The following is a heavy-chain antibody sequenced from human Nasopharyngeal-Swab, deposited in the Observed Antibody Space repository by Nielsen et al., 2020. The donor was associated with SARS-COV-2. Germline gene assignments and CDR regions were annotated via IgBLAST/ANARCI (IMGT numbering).Heavy chain of an antibody. D-gene: IGHD3-10*01. Sequence: SETLSLTCTVSGGSVSSGSYYWSWTRQPPGKGLEWIGYTYYSGSTNHNPTLKSRVTVSVDTSKNQFSLKLSSVTAADKAVYYCARDHYGSGSPSMDVWGQGTTVTVSS. V-gene: IGHV4-61*01. CDR2: TYYSGST. J-gene: IGHJ6*02. CDR3: ARDHYGSGSPSMDV. CDR1: GGSVSSGSYY.